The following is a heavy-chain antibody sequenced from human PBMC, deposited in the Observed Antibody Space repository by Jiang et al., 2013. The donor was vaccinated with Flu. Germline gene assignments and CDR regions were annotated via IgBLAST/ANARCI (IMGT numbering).Heavy chain of an antibody. CDR2: INRDGSRK. D-gene: IGHD2-21*02. Sequence: GLVQPGGSLRLSCTASGFALSSYWMTWVRQAPGKGLEWVANINRDGSRKNSVDSVEGRFTISRDNAKNSLYLQMNSLRAEDTAVFYCARDASPLCGVDCYLDAFDIWGQGTMVTVSS. CDR1: GFALSSYW. CDR3: ARDASPLCGVDCYLDAFDI. J-gene: IGHJ3*02. V-gene: IGHV3-7*01.